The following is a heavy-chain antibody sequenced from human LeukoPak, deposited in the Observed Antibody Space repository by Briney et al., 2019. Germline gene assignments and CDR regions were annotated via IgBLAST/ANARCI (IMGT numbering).Heavy chain of an antibody. CDR3: AKGDNIGWNYLDH. CDR2: IYYSERT. D-gene: IGHD6-19*01. V-gene: IGHV4-59*08. Sequence: SETLSLTCTVSGGSINNHYWSWIRQPPGKGLQWIGDIYYSERTNYNPSLRSRVTISVDTSKNQLSLKLTSVLAADTAMYYFAKGDNIGWNYLDHWGQGILVTVSS. CDR1: GGSINNHY. J-gene: IGHJ4*02.